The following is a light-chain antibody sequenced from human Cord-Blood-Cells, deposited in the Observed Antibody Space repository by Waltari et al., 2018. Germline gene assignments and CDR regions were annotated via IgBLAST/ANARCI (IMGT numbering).Light chain of an antibody. J-gene: IGKJ4*01. V-gene: IGKV3-11*01. CDR3: QQRSNWRIT. CDR2: DAS. CDR1: QSVSSY. Sequence: EIVLTQSPATLSSSPGERATLSCRASQSVSSYLAWYQQKPGQAPRLLIYDASNRATGIPARFSGSGSGTDFTLTISSLEPEDFAVYYCQQRSNWRITFGGGTKVEIK.